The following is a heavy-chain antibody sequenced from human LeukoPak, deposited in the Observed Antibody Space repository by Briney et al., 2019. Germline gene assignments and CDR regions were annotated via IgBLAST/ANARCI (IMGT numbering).Heavy chain of an antibody. Sequence: PSETLSLTCTVSGGSISSGGYYWSWIRQHPRKGLEWIGYIYYSGSTDYNPSLKSRFIMSVDTSKNQFSLKLSSVTAADTAVYYCASADYDMAFDIWGQGTMVTVSS. CDR3: ASADYDMAFDI. J-gene: IGHJ3*02. CDR1: GGSISSGGYY. V-gene: IGHV4-31*03. CDR2: IYYSGST. D-gene: IGHD3-9*01.